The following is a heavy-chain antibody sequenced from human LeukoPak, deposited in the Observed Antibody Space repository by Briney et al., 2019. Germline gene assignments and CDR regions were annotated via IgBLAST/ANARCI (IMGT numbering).Heavy chain of an antibody. J-gene: IGHJ4*02. CDR3: AFPNRTYLYPSYFNF. D-gene: IGHD3-16*01. CDR2: IYSGSST. Sequence: GGSLRLSCAASGFIVSNNYINWVRQAPGKGLEWVSVIYSGSSTYYADSVKGRFTISRDSSKNTLYLQMNSLRVEDTAVYYCAFPNRTYLYPSYFNFWGQGTLVTVSS. V-gene: IGHV3-66*01. CDR1: GFIVSNNY.